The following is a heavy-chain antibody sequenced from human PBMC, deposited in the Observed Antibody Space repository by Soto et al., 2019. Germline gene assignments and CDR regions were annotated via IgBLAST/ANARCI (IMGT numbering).Heavy chain of an antibody. V-gene: IGHV3-23*01. D-gene: IGHD2-15*01. CDR1: GFTFSSYA. J-gene: IGHJ4*02. CDR2: ISGSGGST. Sequence: GGSLRLSCAASGFTFSSYAMSWVRQAPGKGLEWVSAISGSGGSTYYADSVKGRFTISRDNSKNTLYLQMNSLRAEDTAVYYCARGATMYCSGGSCYVSGWGQGTLVTVSS. CDR3: ARGATMYCSGGSCYVSG.